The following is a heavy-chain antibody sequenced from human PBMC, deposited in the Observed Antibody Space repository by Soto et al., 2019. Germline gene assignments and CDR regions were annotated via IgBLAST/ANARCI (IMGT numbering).Heavy chain of an antibody. CDR2: INHSGST. CDR1: GGSFSGYY. CDR3: ARSMYYGSGRFDY. J-gene: IGHJ4*02. D-gene: IGHD3-10*01. Sequence: QVQLQQWGAGLLKPSETLSLTCAVYGGSFSGYYWSWIRQPPGKGLEWIGEINHSGSTNYNPSLKSRVTISVDTSKNQISLKLSSVTAADTAVYYCARSMYYGSGRFDYWGQGTLVTVSS. V-gene: IGHV4-34*01.